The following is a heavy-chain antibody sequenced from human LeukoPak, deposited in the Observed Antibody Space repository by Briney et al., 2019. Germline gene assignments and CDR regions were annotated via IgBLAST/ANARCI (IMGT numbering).Heavy chain of an antibody. V-gene: IGHV1-69*13. CDR3: AGSDRPYYYDSSGNPDY. Sequence: ASVKVSCKASGGTFSSYAISWVRQAPGQGLEWMGGIIPIFGTANYAQKFQGRVTITADESTSTAYMELSSLRSEDTAVYYCAGSDRPYYYDSSGNPDYWGQGTLVTVSS. D-gene: IGHD3-22*01. CDR1: GGTFSSYA. CDR2: IIPIFGTA. J-gene: IGHJ4*02.